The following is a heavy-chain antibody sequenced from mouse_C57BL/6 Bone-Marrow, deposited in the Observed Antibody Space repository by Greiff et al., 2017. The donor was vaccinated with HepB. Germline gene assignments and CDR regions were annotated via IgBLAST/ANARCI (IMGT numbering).Heavy chain of an antibody. CDR3: ARYDGRSYYAMDY. J-gene: IGHJ4*01. CDR1: GYTFTSYW. CDR2: IDPSDSYT. D-gene: IGHD2-3*01. Sequence: QVQLQQPGAELVKPGASVKLSCKASGYTFTSYWMQWVKQRPGQGLEWIGEIDPSDSYTNYNQKFKGKATLTVDTSSSTAYMQLSSLTSEDSAVYYSARYDGRSYYAMDYWGQGTSVTVSS. V-gene: IGHV1-50*01.